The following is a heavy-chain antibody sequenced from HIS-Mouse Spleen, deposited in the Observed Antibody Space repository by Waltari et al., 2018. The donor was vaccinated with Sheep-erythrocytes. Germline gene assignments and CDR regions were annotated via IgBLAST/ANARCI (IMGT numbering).Heavy chain of an antibody. CDR1: GFTFSSYS. D-gene: IGHD1-1*01. J-gene: IGHJ3*02. V-gene: IGHV3-21*01. CDR2: ISSSSSYI. Sequence: EVQLVESGGGLVQPGGSLRLSCAASGFTFSSYSRNCVRQAPGKGLEWVSSISSSSSYIYYADSVKGRFTISRDNAKNSLYLQMNSLRAEDTAVYYCARDTGTDAFDIWGQGTMVTVSS. CDR3: ARDTGTDAFDI.